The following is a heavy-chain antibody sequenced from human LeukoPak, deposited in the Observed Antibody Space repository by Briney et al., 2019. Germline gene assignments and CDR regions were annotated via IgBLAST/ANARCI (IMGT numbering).Heavy chain of an antibody. D-gene: IGHD3-22*01. CDR2: IYYSGST. CDR3: ARVPITMILDP. Sequence: PSQTLSLTSSVSGGSISCGGYYWSWIRQHPGKGLEWSGYIYYSGSTYYNPSLKSRVTISVHTSKNQFSLKLSSVTAADTAVYYCARVPITMILDPWGQGTLVTVSS. V-gene: IGHV4-31*03. CDR1: GGSISCGGYY. J-gene: IGHJ5*02.